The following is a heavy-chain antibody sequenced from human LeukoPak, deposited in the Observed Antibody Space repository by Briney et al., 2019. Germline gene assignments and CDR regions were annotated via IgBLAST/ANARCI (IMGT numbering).Heavy chain of an antibody. J-gene: IGHJ5*02. CDR2: IYYSGST. CDR3: ASLSNGAENWFDP. CDR1: GDSISNGVKY. Sequence: PSETLSLTCTVSGDSISNGVKYWSWIRQHPGRGLEWIGYIYYSGSTNYNPSLKSRVIISVDTSKNQFSLKLSSVTAADTAVYYCASLSNGAENWFDPWGRGTLVTVSS. D-gene: IGHD2-8*01. V-gene: IGHV4-61*08.